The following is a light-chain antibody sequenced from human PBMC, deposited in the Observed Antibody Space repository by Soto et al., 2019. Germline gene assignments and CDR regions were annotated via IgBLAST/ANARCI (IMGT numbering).Light chain of an antibody. Sequence: QSVLTQPASVSGSPGQSITISCTGTSSDVGGYNYVSWYQQHPGKAPKLMIYDVSNRPSGVSNRFSGSKSGNTASLTISGRQAEDEADYYCSSYTSSSTLYVFGTGTKLTV. J-gene: IGLJ1*01. CDR1: SSDVGGYNY. V-gene: IGLV2-14*01. CDR3: SSYTSSSTLYV. CDR2: DVS.